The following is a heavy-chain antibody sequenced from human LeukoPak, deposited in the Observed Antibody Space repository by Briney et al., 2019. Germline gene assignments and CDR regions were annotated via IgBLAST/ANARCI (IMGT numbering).Heavy chain of an antibody. V-gene: IGHV3-21*01. Sequence: GGSLRLSCEASGFTFSSYSMNWVRQAPGKGLEWVSSISSSSSYIYYADSVKGRFTISRDNAKNSLYLQMNSLRAEDTAVYYCARVYSSGWNDAFDIWGQGTMVTVSS. CDR1: GFTFSSYS. CDR3: ARVYSSGWNDAFDI. D-gene: IGHD6-19*01. J-gene: IGHJ3*02. CDR2: ISSSSSYI.